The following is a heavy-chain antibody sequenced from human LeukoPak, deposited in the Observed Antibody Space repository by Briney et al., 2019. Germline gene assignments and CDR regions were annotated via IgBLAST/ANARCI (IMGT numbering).Heavy chain of an antibody. CDR2: ISSSSSYI. CDR3: ARGPDPFYYDSSGYSYYFDY. J-gene: IGHJ4*02. V-gene: IGHV3-21*01. D-gene: IGHD3-22*01. Sequence: PGGSLRLSCAASGFTFSSYSMNWVRQAPGKGLEWVSSISSSSSYIYYADSVKGRFTISRDNAKNSLYLQMNSLRAEDTAVYYCARGPDPFYYDSSGYSYYFDYWGQGTLVTVSS. CDR1: GFTFSSYS.